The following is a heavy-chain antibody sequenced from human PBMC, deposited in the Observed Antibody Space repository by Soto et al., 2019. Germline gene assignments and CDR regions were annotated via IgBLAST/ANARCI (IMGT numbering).Heavy chain of an antibody. CDR1: DGSISSGGDY. D-gene: IGHD4-17*01. J-gene: IGHJ5*02. Sequence: PSETLCLTCSVSDGSISSGGDYWSCIRQHPGKGLEWIGYIYYSGSTYYNPSLKSRVTISVDTSKNQFSLKLSSVTAADTAVYYCARVSGYTTATSWFDPWGQGTLVTVSS. CDR3: ARVSGYTTATSWFDP. V-gene: IGHV4-31*03. CDR2: IYYSGST.